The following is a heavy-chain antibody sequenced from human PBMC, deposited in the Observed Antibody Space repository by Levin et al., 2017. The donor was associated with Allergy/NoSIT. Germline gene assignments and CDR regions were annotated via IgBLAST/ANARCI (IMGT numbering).Heavy chain of an antibody. J-gene: IGHJ4*02. D-gene: IGHD5-12*01. CDR3: ARQKGGYLAYYFDY. V-gene: IGHV4-39*01. Sequence: PGGSLRLSCAVSGGSISSSSSYWGWIRRPPGKGLEWIGTIYYSGTTYYNPSLKSRVTISVDTSKNQFSLKLIFVTAADTAVYYCARQKGGYLAYYFDYWGQGTLVTVSS. CDR1: GGSISSSSSY. CDR2: IYYSGTT.